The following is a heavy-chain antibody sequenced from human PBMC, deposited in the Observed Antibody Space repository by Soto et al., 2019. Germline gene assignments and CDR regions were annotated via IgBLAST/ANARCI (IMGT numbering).Heavy chain of an antibody. Sequence: QAGGSLRLSCATSGFTFSNFVMRWVRQTPGKGLEWVSTITSTGGDTYYTDSVKGRFTISRDNSKNTLYLQMSSLRAEDTALYYCTKACSQTKHMDV. CDR2: ITSTGGDT. CDR3: TKACSQTKHMDV. J-gene: IGHJ6*03. D-gene: IGHD1-1*01. V-gene: IGHV3-23*01. CDR1: GFTFSNFV.